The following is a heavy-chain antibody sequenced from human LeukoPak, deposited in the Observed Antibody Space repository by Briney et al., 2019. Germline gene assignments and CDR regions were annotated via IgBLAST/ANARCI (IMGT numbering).Heavy chain of an antibody. CDR3: ARGDGYNFDY. D-gene: IGHD5-12*01. J-gene: IGHJ4*02. CDR2: IYYSGST. V-gene: IGHV4-59*01. Sequence: SETLSLTCTVSAGSISSYYWSLIRQPPGKGLEWIGYIYYSGSTNYNPSLKSRVTISVDTSKNQFSLKLSSVTAADTAVYYCARGDGYNFDYWGQGTLVTVSS. CDR1: AGSISSYY.